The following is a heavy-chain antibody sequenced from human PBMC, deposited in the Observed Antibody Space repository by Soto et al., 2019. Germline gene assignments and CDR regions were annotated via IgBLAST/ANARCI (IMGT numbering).Heavy chain of an antibody. CDR1: GFTFSSYT. CDR3: ERCGYPTGAQ. V-gene: IGHV3-21*01. CDR2: ISSSSSYI. Sequence: EVQLVESGGGLVKPGGSLRLSCAASGFTFSSYTMNWVRQAPGKGLEWVSSISSSSSYIYYADSVKGRFTISRDNSKNSLYLQMNSLRAEDTTPYYGERCGYPTGAQWGQGTLVTVSS. J-gene: IGHJ4*02. D-gene: IGHD5-18*01.